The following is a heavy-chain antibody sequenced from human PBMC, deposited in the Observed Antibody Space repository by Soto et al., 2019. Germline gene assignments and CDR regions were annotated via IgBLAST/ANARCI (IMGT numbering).Heavy chain of an antibody. CDR2: IKSTTDGGTT. J-gene: IGHJ3*02. CDR1: GFTFSNAW. CDR3: TTDLPGYDYVWGGFDI. V-gene: IGHV3-15*07. Sequence: EVQLVESGGGLVKPGGSLRLSCAASGFTFSNAWMNWVRQAPGKGLEWVGGIKSTTDGGTTDYAAPLKGRFTISRDDSKNTLYLQMNSLKTEDTAVYYCTTDLPGYDYVWGGFDIWGQGTMVTVSS. D-gene: IGHD3-16*01.